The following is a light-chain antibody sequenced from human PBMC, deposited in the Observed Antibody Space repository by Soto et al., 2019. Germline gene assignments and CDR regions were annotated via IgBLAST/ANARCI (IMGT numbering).Light chain of an antibody. CDR2: DAS. CDR1: QSVSNY. V-gene: IGKV3D-15*01. CDR3: QHYVNWPLT. J-gene: IGKJ4*01. Sequence: EIVLTQSPATLCXXXXXXATRXCRASQSVSNYLAWYQQKPGLAPRLLIYDASRRATGIPDRFSGSRSGAEFTLTISSLQSEDFAVYYCQHYVNWPLTFGGGTKVDI.